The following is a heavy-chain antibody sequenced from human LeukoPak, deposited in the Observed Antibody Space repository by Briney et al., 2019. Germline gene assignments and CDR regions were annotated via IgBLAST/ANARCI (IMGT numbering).Heavy chain of an antibody. V-gene: IGHV1-3*01. CDR1: GYTFTSYA. Sequence: ASVKVSCKASGYTFTSYALHWVRQAPGLGLEWMGWINADNGNTKYSQKFQDRVTITRDTSASTAYMELSSLKSEDTAVYYCARGILWFGELSSLGYWGQGTLVTVSS. CDR3: ARGILWFGELSSLGY. D-gene: IGHD3-10*01. CDR2: INADNGNT. J-gene: IGHJ4*02.